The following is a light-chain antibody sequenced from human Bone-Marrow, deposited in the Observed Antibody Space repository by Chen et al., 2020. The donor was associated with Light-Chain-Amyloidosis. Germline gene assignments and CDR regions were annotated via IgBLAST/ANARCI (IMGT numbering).Light chain of an antibody. J-gene: IGKJ5*01. CDR1: QSVDRY. Sequence: ETVLTQSPATLSLSPGERATLSCRASQSVDRYLAWFQQKPGQAPRLLIYDASNRATGIPARFSGSGSGTDFTLTSSSRKPEDFAVYYCQQRKNWPPITFGQGTRLEIK. CDR2: DAS. CDR3: QQRKNWPPIT. V-gene: IGKV3-11*01.